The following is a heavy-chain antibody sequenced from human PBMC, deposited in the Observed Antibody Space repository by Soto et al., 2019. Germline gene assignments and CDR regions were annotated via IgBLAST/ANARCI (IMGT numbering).Heavy chain of an antibody. CDR1: GYTFTGYY. Sequence: ASVKVSCKASGYTFTGYYMQWVRQAPGQGLEWMGWINPNSGGTNYAQKFQGRVTMTRDTSISTAYMELSRLRSDDTAVYYCARGNSIAAAGTRIGWAFDIWGQGTMVTV. CDR3: ARGNSIAAAGTRIGWAFDI. D-gene: IGHD6-13*01. V-gene: IGHV1-2*02. CDR2: INPNSGGT. J-gene: IGHJ3*02.